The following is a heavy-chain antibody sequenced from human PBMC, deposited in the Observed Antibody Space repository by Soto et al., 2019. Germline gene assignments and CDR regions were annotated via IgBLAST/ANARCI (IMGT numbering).Heavy chain of an antibody. Sequence: QVQLVESGGGVVQPGRSLRVSCAASGFTFSSYGMHWVRQAPGKGLEWVAVISYDGSNKYYADSVKGRFTISRDNSKNTLYLQMNSLRAEDTAVYYCAKDLSGYDNFDYWGQETLVTVSS. CDR1: GFTFSSYG. CDR3: AKDLSGYDNFDY. J-gene: IGHJ4*02. CDR2: ISYDGSNK. V-gene: IGHV3-30*18. D-gene: IGHD5-12*01.